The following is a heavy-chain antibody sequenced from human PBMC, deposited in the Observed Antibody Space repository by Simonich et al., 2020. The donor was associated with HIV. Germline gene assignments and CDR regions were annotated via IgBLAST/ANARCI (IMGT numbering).Heavy chain of an antibody. D-gene: IGHD3-16*01. CDR3: ASGGSISSVWADDY. J-gene: IGHJ4*02. CDR1: GFTFSSYA. Sequence: QVQLVESGGGVVQPGRSLRLSCAASGFTFSSYAMHWVRQAPGKGLEWVAVISYDGSNKYYADSVKGRFTISRDNSKNTLYLQMNSLRAEDTAVYYCASGGSISSVWADDYWGQGTLVTASS. V-gene: IGHV3-30*07. CDR2: ISYDGSNK.